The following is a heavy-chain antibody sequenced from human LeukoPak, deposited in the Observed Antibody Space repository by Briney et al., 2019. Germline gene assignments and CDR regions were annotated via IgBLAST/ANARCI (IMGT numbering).Heavy chain of an antibody. CDR3: AREENWNDGNWFDP. Sequence: ASVKVSRKASGYTFTSYYMHWVRQATGQGLEWMGWMNPNSGNTGYAQKFQGRVTITRNTSISTAYMELSSLRSEDTAVYYCAREENWNDGNWFDPWGQGTLVTVSS. D-gene: IGHD1-1*01. CDR1: GYTFTSYY. CDR2: MNPNSGNT. J-gene: IGHJ5*02. V-gene: IGHV1-8*03.